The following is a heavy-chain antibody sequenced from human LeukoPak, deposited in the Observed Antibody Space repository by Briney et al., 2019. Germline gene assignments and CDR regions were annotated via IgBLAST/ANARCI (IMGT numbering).Heavy chain of an antibody. J-gene: IGHJ6*03. Sequence: SETLSLTCTVSGGSIRSITYNWGWIRQPPGKGLECIGSIHYTGSTYYNPSLKSRVTISVDTSNNQFSLKLSSVTAADTAVYYCARTGGSFYFYYYMDVWGKGTTVTVSS. D-gene: IGHD1-26*01. CDR3: ARTGGSFYFYYYMDV. CDR2: IHYTGST. V-gene: IGHV4-39*07. CDR1: GGSIRSITYN.